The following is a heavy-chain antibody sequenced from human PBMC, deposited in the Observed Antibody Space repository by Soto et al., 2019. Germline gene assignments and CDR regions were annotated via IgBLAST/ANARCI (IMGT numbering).Heavy chain of an antibody. CDR2: ISSSSTI. Sequence: PGGSLRLSCAASGFTFSSYSMNWVRQAPGKGLEWVSYISSSSTIYYADSVKGRFTISRDNAKNSLYLQMNSLRDEDTAVYYCARPLAAAGSPFDYWGQGTLVTVSS. J-gene: IGHJ4*02. D-gene: IGHD6-13*01. CDR3: ARPLAAAGSPFDY. CDR1: GFTFSSYS. V-gene: IGHV3-48*02.